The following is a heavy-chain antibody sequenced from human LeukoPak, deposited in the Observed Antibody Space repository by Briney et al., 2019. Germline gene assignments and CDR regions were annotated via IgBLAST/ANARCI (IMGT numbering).Heavy chain of an antibody. CDR2: INGDGSSA. CDR1: GLIFSHYS. D-gene: IGHD4-17*01. V-gene: IGHV3-74*01. Sequence: PGGSLRLSCAVSGLIFSHYSMHWVRQAPGKGLLWVSGINGDGSSASYGNSVKGRFTISRDNAKNTLFLQMNSLTVEATAVYYCARAFHFGDFFDYWGQGALVTVSS. CDR3: ARAFHFGDFFDY. J-gene: IGHJ4*02.